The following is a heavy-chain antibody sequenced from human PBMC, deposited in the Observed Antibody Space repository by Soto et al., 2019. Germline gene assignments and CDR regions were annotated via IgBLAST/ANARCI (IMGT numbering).Heavy chain of an antibody. CDR2: IYHSGST. CDR3: ARVRGTTVTTYFDY. D-gene: IGHD4-17*01. CDR1: GGSISSGGNH. Sequence: QVQLQESGPGLVKPSQTLVLTCTVSGGSISSGGNHWSWIRQHPGKGLEWIGYIYHSGSTYYNPSLKSRVTISGDTSQNQLSLKLSSVTAADTAVYYRARVRGTTVTTYFDYWGQGTLVTVSS. J-gene: IGHJ4*02. V-gene: IGHV4-31*03.